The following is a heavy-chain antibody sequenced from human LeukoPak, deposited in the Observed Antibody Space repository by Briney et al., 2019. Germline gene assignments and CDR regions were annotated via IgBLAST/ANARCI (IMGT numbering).Heavy chain of an antibody. J-gene: IGHJ3*02. V-gene: IGHV5-51*01. CDR2: IYPGDSDT. D-gene: IGHD3-3*01. CDR3: ARPSPYYDFWSAPPSGAFDI. CDR1: GYSFTSYW. Sequence: GESLKISCKGYGYSFTSYWIGWVRQMPGKGLEWMGIIYPGDSDTRYSPSFQGQVTISADKSISTAYLQWSSLKASDTAMYYCARPSPYYDFWSAPPSGAFDIWGQGTMVTVSS.